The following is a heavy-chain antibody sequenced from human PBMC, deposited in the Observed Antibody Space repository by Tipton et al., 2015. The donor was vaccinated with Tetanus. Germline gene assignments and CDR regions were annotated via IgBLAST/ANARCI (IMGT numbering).Heavy chain of an antibody. D-gene: IGHD3-16*01. J-gene: IGHJ6*02. CDR3: ARDHGITWGGMGYYYGMDV. CDR1: GDSLSNGDYY. CDR2: IYYSGST. Sequence: LRLSCTVSGDSLSNGDYYWSWIRQPPGKGPESIGYIYYSGSTYYNPSLKSRVTISVDTSKNQFSLRLSSVTAADTAVYYCARDHGITWGGMGYYYGMDVWGQGTTVTVSS. V-gene: IGHV4-30-4*01.